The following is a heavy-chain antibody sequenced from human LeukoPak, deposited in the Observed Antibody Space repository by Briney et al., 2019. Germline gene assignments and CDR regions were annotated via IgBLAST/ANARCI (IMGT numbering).Heavy chain of an antibody. CDR1: GFTFSSYW. D-gene: IGHD3-10*01. V-gene: IGHV3-23*01. J-gene: IGHJ4*02. Sequence: GGSLGLSCAASGFTFSSYWMSWVRQAPGKGLEWVSAISGSGGSTYYADSVKGRFTISRDNSKNTLYLQMNSLRAEDTAVYYCAKDHPTLLWFGERSQDYWGQGTLVTVSS. CDR3: AKDHPTLLWFGERSQDY. CDR2: ISGSGGST.